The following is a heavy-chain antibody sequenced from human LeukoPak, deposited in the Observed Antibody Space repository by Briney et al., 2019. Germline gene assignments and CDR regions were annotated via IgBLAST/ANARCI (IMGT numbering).Heavy chain of an antibody. D-gene: IGHD2-8*01. CDR3: AKDRSCTNDICHGDFDY. CDR2: ISGSGGST. Sequence: GGSLRLSCAASGFTFSSYAVSWVRRAPGKGLEWASSISGSGGSTYSADSVKGRFTISRDNSKNTLYLQMNSLRAEDTALYYCAKDRSCTNDICHGDFDYWGQGTLVTVSS. V-gene: IGHV3-23*01. J-gene: IGHJ4*02. CDR1: GFTFSSYA.